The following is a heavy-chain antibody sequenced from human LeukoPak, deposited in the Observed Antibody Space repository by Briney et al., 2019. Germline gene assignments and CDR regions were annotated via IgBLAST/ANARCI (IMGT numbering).Heavy chain of an antibody. D-gene: IGHD1-26*01. V-gene: IGHV3-23*01. CDR2: ISGSGGST. CDR3: AKGARRGWELLRTDFDY. J-gene: IGHJ4*02. CDR1: GFTFSSYA. Sequence: GGSLRLSCAASGFTFSSYAMSWVRQDPGKGLEWVSAISGSGGSTYYADSVKGRFTISRDNSKNTLYLQMNSLRAEDTAVYYCAKGARRGWELLRTDFDYWGQGTLVTVSS.